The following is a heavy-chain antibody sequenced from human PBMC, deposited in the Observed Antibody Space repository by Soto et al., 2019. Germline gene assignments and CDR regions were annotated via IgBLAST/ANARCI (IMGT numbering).Heavy chain of an antibody. CDR2: IKQDGSEK. V-gene: IGHV3-7*01. CDR3: ASPKRYCSSTSCQLDY. Sequence: GGSLRLSCAASGFTFSSYWMSWVRQAPGKGLEWVANIKQDGSEKYYVDSVKGRFTISRDNAKNSLYLQMNSLRAEDTAVYYCASPKRYCSSTSCQLDYWGQGTLVTVSS. J-gene: IGHJ4*02. D-gene: IGHD2-2*01. CDR1: GFTFSSYW.